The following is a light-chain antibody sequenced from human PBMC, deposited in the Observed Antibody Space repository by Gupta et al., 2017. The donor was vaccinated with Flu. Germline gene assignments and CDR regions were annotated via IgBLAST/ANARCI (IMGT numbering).Light chain of an antibody. J-gene: IGLJ3*02. CDR3: QSYDSSSWV. Sequence: NLVLTQPHSVSETPGKTVTISCTRSTGTFASSYVQWYQQRPGSSPTTVIYEDNQRPSGVPDRFSGSIDSSSNSASLIISGRKTEDEADYYCQSYDSSSWVFGGGTKLTVL. CDR1: TGTFASSY. V-gene: IGLV6-57*01. CDR2: EDN.